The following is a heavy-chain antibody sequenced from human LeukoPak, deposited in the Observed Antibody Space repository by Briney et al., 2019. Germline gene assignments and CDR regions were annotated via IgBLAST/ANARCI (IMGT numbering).Heavy chain of an antibody. CDR3: AKSSGSYYNVDFDY. CDR2: IYTSGST. Sequence: SETLSLTCTVSGGSISSGSYYWSWIRQPAGKGLEWIGRIYTSGSTNYNPSLKSRVTISIDTSKNQFSLKLSSVTAADTAVYYCAKSSGSYYNVDFDYWGQGTLVTVSS. D-gene: IGHD3-10*01. J-gene: IGHJ4*02. CDR1: GGSISSGSYY. V-gene: IGHV4-61*02.